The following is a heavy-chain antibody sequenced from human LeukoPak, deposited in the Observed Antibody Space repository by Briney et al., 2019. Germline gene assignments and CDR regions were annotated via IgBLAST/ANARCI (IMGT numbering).Heavy chain of an antibody. J-gene: IGHJ3*02. CDR1: GGTFSSYA. D-gene: IGHD2-15*01. Sequence: SVKVSCKAYGGTFSSYAISWVRQAPGQGLEWMGGIIPIFGTANYAQKFQGRVTITADESTSTAYMELSSLRSEDTAVYYCAREGYCSGGSCNYPPGPIDAFDIWGQGTMVTVSS. V-gene: IGHV1-69*13. CDR3: AREGYCSGGSCNYPPGPIDAFDI. CDR2: IIPIFGTA.